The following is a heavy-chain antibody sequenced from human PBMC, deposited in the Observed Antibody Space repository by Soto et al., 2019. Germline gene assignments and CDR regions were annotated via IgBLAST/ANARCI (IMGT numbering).Heavy chain of an antibody. CDR1: GFTFSTYS. D-gene: IGHD3-22*01. V-gene: IGHV3-21*01. CDR3: ARYDSSGYYWPYYYYGMDV. Sequence: EVQLVESGGGLVKPGGSLRLSCAASGFTFSTYSMNWVRQAPGKGLEWVSSISDSSSYIYYADSEKGRFTISRDNAKNSLYLQMNSLRAEDTAVYYCARYDSSGYYWPYYYYGMDVWGQGTTVTVSS. J-gene: IGHJ6*02. CDR2: ISDSSSYI.